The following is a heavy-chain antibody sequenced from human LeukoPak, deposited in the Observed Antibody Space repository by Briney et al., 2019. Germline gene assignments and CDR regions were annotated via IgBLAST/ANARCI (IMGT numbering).Heavy chain of an antibody. D-gene: IGHD6-19*01. V-gene: IGHV4-39*07. CDR1: GGSISSSSYY. Sequence: SETLSLTCTVSGGSISSSSYYWGWIRQPPGKGLDWIGSIYYSGSTYYNPSLKSRVTISVDTSKNPFSLKLSSVTAADTAVYYCARGISSGWLLSVDYWGQGTLVTVSS. CDR2: IYYSGST. J-gene: IGHJ4*02. CDR3: ARGISSGWLLSVDY.